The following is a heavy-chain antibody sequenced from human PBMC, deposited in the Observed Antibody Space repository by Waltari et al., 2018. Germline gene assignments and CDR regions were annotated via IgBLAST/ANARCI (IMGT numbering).Heavy chain of an antibody. CDR3: ARDRGIGLFLDS. V-gene: IGHV4-4*02. Sequence: VQLQQSGPGLVEPSGTPSLTCTVSGDSINSNSWWSWVRQSPEKGLEWIGQIHRSGRTNYKPSFESRVTISADTSNNHFSLRLTSTTAADTAMYYCARDRGIGLFLDSWGQGTLVTVSP. D-gene: IGHD1-26*01. CDR1: GDSINSNSW. J-gene: IGHJ1*01. CDR2: IHRSGRT.